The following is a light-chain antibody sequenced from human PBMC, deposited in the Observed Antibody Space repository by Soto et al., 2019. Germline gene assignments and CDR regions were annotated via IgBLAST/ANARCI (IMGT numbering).Light chain of an antibody. CDR2: GNN. CDR3: QSYDTSLRRYV. V-gene: IGLV1-40*01. J-gene: IGLJ1*01. CDR1: SSNIGARYA. Sequence: QSVLTQPPSVSGAPGQRVTISCIGSSSNIGARYAVQWYQQLPGTAPKLLIYGNNNRPSGVPDRFSGSKSGTSASLAITGLQAEDEADYYCQSYDTSLRRYVFGAGTKVTV.